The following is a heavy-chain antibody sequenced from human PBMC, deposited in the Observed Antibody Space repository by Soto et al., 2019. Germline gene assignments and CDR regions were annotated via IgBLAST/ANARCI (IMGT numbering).Heavy chain of an antibody. Sequence: SVKVSCKASGGTFSSYAISWVRQAPGQGLEWMGGIIPIFGTANYAQKFQGRVTITADESTSTAYMELSSLRSEDTAVYYCARSPASSTAANYYYYGMDVWGQGTTVTVSS. D-gene: IGHD2-2*01. V-gene: IGHV1-69*13. CDR1: GGTFSSYA. CDR3: ARSPASSTAANYYYYGMDV. CDR2: IIPIFGTA. J-gene: IGHJ6*02.